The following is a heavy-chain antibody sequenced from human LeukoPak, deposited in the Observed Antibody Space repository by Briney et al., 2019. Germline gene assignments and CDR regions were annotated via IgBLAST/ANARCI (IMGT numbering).Heavy chain of an antibody. J-gene: IGHJ4*02. V-gene: IGHV3-66*01. CDR3: GRDRGCSRSDC. D-gene: IGHD6-13*01. Sequence: GGSLRLSCAASGSTVSTNYMSWVRQAPGKGLEWVSVIYSGGTTYYADSVKGRFTVSRDNSKNTLYLQMNSLRAEDTAVYYWGRDRGCSRSDCWGQGSLVTVSS. CDR2: IYSGGTT. CDR1: GSTVSTNY.